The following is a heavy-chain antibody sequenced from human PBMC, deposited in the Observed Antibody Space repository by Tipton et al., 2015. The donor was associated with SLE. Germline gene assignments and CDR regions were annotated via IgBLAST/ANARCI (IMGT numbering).Heavy chain of an antibody. CDR2: MSTTGSTI. V-gene: IGHV3-11*04. CDR1: GFTFSDYY. Sequence: SLRLSCAASGFTFSDYYMTWIRQAPGKGLEWVSYMSTTGSTIYYADSVKGRFTVSRDNARNSVDLQMNSLRVEDMGVYYCAKDLSKLWFGADFDLWGRGTLVTVSS. CDR3: AKDLSKLWFGADFDL. D-gene: IGHD3-10*01. J-gene: IGHJ2*01.